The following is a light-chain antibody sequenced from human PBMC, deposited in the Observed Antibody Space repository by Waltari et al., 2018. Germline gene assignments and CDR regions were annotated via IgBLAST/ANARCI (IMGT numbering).Light chain of an antibody. V-gene: IGLV1-40*01. Sequence: QSVLTQPPSVSGAPGQRVTISCPGSSSNIGARYEVHWYQQLPGTAPKLLIYGDINRPSGVPDRFSASKSGTSASLAITGLQAEDEADYYCQSYDSSLSGVVFGGGTKLTVL. CDR2: GDI. CDR3: QSYDSSLSGVV. CDR1: SSNIGARYE. J-gene: IGLJ2*01.